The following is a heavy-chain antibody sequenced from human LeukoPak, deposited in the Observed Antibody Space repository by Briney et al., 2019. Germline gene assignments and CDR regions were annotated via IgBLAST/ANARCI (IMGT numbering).Heavy chain of an antibody. CDR1: GFTFDDYA. V-gene: IGHV3-9*01. CDR2: ISWNSGSI. Sequence: PGGSLRLSCAASGFTFDDYAMHWVRQAPGKGLEWVSGISWNSGSIGYADSVKGRFTISRDNAKNSLYLQMNSLRAEDTAVYYCARGNRGTVTTDDAFDIWGQGTMVTVSS. CDR3: ARGNRGTVTTDDAFDI. J-gene: IGHJ3*02. D-gene: IGHD4-17*01.